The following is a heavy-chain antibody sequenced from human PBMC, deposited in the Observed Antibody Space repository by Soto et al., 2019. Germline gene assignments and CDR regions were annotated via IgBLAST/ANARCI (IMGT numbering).Heavy chain of an antibody. V-gene: IGHV1-18*01. CDR2: ISAYNGNT. CDR3: AREQLLAEQDYNYYVMDF. CDR1: GYTFTSYG. Sequence: ASVKVSCKASGYTFTSYGISWVRQAPGQGLEWMGWISAYNGNTNYAQKLQGRVTMTTDTSTSTAYMELRSLRSDDTAVYYCAREQLLAEQDYNYYVMDFWGKGPTFTGPS. D-gene: IGHD6-6*01. J-gene: IGHJ6*04.